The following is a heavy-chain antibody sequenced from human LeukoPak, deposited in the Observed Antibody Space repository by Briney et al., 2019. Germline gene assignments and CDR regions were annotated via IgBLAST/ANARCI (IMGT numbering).Heavy chain of an antibody. CDR1: GFTVDSNY. V-gene: IGHV3-53*01. CDR3: ARGDDSGYYDYFDY. D-gene: IGHD3-3*01. Sequence: PGGSLRLSCAASGFTVDSNYLSWVRQAPGKGLEWVSTIYTGGNTDYAASVKGRFTISRDSSKNTVFLHMNSLRAEDTVMYYCARGDDSGYYDYFDYWGQGALVTVSS. CDR2: IYTGGNT. J-gene: IGHJ4*02.